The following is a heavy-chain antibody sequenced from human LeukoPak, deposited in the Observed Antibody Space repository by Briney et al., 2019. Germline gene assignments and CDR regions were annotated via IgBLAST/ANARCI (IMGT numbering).Heavy chain of an antibody. J-gene: IGHJ3*02. V-gene: IGHV4-34*01. CDR3: ASSYPPNGGNRGMEDAFDI. Sequence: SETLSLTCAVYGGSFSGYYWSWIRQPPGKGLEWIGEINHSGSTNYNPSLKSRVTISVDTSKNQFSLKLSSVTAADTAVYYCASSYPPNGGNRGMEDAFDIWGQGTMVTASS. CDR1: GGSFSGYY. CDR2: INHSGST. D-gene: IGHD4-23*01.